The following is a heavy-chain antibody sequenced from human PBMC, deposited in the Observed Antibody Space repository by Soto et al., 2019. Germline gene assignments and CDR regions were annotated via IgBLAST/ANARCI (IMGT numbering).Heavy chain of an antibody. D-gene: IGHD3-10*01. CDR1: GGSFSGHY. Sequence: QVQLQQWGGGLVKPSETLSLTCAVYGGSFSGHYWTWIRPPPGKGLEWIGEVFHDGNTNYNPSLKSRVTISVDTSRKQFSLKVNSVTAADTAVYYCVRRGGGSYPHYFDYWGQGTLVTVSS. J-gene: IGHJ4*02. V-gene: IGHV4-34*12. CDR2: VFHDGNT. CDR3: VRRGGGSYPHYFDY.